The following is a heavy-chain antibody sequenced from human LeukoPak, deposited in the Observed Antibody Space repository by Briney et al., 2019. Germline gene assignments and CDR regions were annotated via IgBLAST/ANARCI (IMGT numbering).Heavy chain of an antibody. V-gene: IGHV3-30*02. Sequence: GGSLRLSCAASGFTFSSYGMHWVRQAPGKGLEWVAFIRYDGSNKYYADSVKGRFTISRDNPKNTLYLQMNSLRAEDTAVYYCAKELTPRGYYYDSSGKFDYWGQGTLVTVSS. CDR1: GFTFSSYG. CDR3: AKELTPRGYYYDSSGKFDY. D-gene: IGHD3-22*01. J-gene: IGHJ4*02. CDR2: IRYDGSNK.